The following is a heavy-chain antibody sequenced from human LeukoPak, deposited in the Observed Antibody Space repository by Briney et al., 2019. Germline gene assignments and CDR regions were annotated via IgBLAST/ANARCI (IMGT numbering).Heavy chain of an antibody. Sequence: PSETLSLTCTVSGGSISSSTSYWGWIRQPPGKGLEWIGNFYYSGNTYYNPSLKSRVTISVDTSKNQFSLKLSSVTAADTAVYYCARGVENGVFDYWGQGTLVTVSS. CDR1: GGSISSSTSY. CDR2: FYYSGNT. D-gene: IGHD4-17*01. CDR3: ARGVENGVFDY. J-gene: IGHJ4*02. V-gene: IGHV4-39*07.